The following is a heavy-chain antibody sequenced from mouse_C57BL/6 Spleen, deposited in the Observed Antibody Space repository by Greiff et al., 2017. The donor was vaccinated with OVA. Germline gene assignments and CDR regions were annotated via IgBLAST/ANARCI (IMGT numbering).Heavy chain of an antibody. J-gene: IGHJ3*01. V-gene: IGHV1-66*01. D-gene: IGHD2-2*01. CDR3: AREGVTTHFAY. CDR2: IYPGSGNT. Sequence: QVQLQQSGPELVKPGASVKISCKASGYSFTSYYIHWVKQRPGQGLEWIGWIYPGSGNTKYNEKFKGKATLTADTSSSTAYMQLSSLTSEDSAVYYCAREGVTTHFAYWGQGTLVTVSA. CDR1: GYSFTSYY.